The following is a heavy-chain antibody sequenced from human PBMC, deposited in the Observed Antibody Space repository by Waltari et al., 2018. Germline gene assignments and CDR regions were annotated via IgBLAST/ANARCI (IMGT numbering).Heavy chain of an antibody. J-gene: IGHJ6*03. CDR2: IYYSGST. V-gene: IGHV4-59*01. D-gene: IGHD3-3*01. Sequence: QVQLQESGPGLVKPSETLSLTCTVSGGSISSYYWSWIRQPPGKGLEWSGYIYYSGSTNYNPSLKSGVTMSVDTSKNQFSLKLSSVTAADTAVYYCARGVTIFGVVNYYYYMDVWGKGTTVTVSS. CDR1: GGSISSYY. CDR3: ARGVTIFGVVNYYYYMDV.